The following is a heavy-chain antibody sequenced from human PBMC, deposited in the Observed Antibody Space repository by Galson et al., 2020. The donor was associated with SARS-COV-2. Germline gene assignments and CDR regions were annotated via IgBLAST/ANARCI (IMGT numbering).Heavy chain of an antibody. D-gene: IGHD6-19*01. CDR1: GYTFTGHF. CDR3: TRDPGSSGWLYYFDS. V-gene: IGHV1-2*02. CDR2: INPDSGGT. Sequence: GASVKVSCKTSGYTFTGHFMHLVRQAPGQGLEWMGWINPDSGGTNYAQNFQGRLTMTRDTSISTAYMELTRLRSDDTAVYFCTRDPGSSGWLYYFDSWGQGTRVTVSS. J-gene: IGHJ4*02.